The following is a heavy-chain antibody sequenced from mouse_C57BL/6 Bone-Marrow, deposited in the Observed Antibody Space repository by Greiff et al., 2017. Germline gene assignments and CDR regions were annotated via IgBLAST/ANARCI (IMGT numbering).Heavy chain of an antibody. D-gene: IGHD1-1*01. J-gene: IGHJ4*01. CDR1: GYTFTSYW. CDR2: IYPGSGST. Sequence: QVQLQQPGAELVKPGASVKMSCKASGYTFTSYWITWVKQRPGQGLEWIGGIYPGSGSTNYNEKFKSKATLTVDTSSSTAYMQLSSLTSEDSAVYYCARFTTVVADYYAMDYWGQGTSVTVSS. CDR3: ARFTTVVADYYAMDY. V-gene: IGHV1-55*01.